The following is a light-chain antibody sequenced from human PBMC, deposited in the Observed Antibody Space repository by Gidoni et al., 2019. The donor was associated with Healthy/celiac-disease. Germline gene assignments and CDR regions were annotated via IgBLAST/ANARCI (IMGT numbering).Light chain of an antibody. V-gene: IGKV1-33*01. Sequence: DIQMTQSTSSLSASVGDRVTITCQASQDISNYLNWYQQKPGKAPKLLIYDASNFETGVPSRFSGSGSGTDFTFTISSLQPEDIATYYCQQYDNLPLTCGGGTKVEIK. CDR2: DAS. CDR1: QDISNY. J-gene: IGKJ4*01. CDR3: QQYDNLPLT.